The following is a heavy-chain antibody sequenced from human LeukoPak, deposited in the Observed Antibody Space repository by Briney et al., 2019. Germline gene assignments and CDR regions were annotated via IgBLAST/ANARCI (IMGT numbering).Heavy chain of an antibody. D-gene: IGHD3-16*01. Sequence: GGSLRLSCAASGFTFSSYEMNWVRQAPGKGLEWVSFISSDGSTIYSADSVKGRFTISRDNAKNLLHLQMNSLRAEDTAVYYCARGWDSYTFDYWGQGTLVTVSS. CDR1: GFTFSSYE. V-gene: IGHV3-48*03. CDR2: ISSDGSTI. J-gene: IGHJ4*02. CDR3: ARGWDSYTFDY.